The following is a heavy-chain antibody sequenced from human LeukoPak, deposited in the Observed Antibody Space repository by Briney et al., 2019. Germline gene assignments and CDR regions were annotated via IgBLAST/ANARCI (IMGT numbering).Heavy chain of an antibody. CDR1: GGSISSYY. CDR3: ARHEDGYNPFDY. J-gene: IGHJ4*02. Sequence: KTSEALSLTCTVSGGSISSYYWSWIRQPPGKGLEWIGYIYYSGSTNYNPSLKSRVTISVDTSKNQFSLKLSSVTAADTAVYYCARHEDGYNPFDYWGQGTLVTVSS. CDR2: IYYSGST. D-gene: IGHD5-24*01. V-gene: IGHV4-59*08.